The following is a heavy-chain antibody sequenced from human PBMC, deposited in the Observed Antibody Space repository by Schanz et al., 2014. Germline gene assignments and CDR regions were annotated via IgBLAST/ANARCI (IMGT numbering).Heavy chain of an antibody. CDR3: ASSGAGYSSSWDFDY. V-gene: IGHV1-69*02. Sequence: QVQLVQSGAEVKKPGASVKVSCKASGGTFSTYTISWVRQAPGQGLEWMGRIIPILGIANYAQKFQGRVTITADKSTFTAYMDVSSLRSEDTAVYYCASSGAGYSSSWDFDYWGQGTQVTVSS. CDR2: IIPILGIA. CDR1: GGTFSTYT. J-gene: IGHJ4*02. D-gene: IGHD6-13*01.